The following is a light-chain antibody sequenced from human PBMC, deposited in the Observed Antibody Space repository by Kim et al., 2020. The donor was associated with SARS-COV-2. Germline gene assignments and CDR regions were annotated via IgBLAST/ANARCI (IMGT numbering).Light chain of an antibody. J-gene: IGKJ1*01. CDR1: QSVSSSY. V-gene: IGKV3-20*01. Sequence: LSPGERATHSCRASQSVSSSYLAWYQQKPGQAPRLLIYGASSRATGIPDRFSGSGSGTDFTLTISRLEPEDFAVYYFQQYCSSRTFGQGTKVDIK. CDR3: QQYCSSRT. CDR2: GAS.